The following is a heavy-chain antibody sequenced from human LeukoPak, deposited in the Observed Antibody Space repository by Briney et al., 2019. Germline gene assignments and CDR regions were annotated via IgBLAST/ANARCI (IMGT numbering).Heavy chain of an antibody. D-gene: IGHD1-26*01. CDR2: IYYSGST. J-gene: IGHJ3*02. CDR3: ARELPQDAFDI. CDR1: GGSISSYY. V-gene: IGHV4-59*01. Sequence: SETLSLTCTVSGGSISSYYWSWIRQPPGKGLEWIGYIYYSGSTNYNPSLKSRVTISVDTSKNQFSLKLSSVTAADTAVHYCARELPQDAFDIWGQGTMVTVSS.